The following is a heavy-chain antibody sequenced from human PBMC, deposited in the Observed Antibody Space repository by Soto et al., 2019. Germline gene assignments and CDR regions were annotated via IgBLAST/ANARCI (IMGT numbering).Heavy chain of an antibody. CDR2: TYYRSKWYN. Sequence: SQTLSLTCAISGDSVSSNSAAWTWIRQSPSRGLEFLGRTYYRSKWYNDYAISVKGRIIINPDTSKNQFSLQLNSVTPEDTAVYYCASISHDSSPAWGQGTMDTVSS. D-gene: IGHD3-22*01. CDR1: GDSVSSNSAA. V-gene: IGHV6-1*01. CDR3: ASISHDSSPA. J-gene: IGHJ3*01.